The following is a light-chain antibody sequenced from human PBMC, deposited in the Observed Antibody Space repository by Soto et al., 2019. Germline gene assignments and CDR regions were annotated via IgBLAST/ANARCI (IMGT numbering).Light chain of an antibody. CDR2: EVT. J-gene: IGLJ1*01. CDR3: SSFTGASTI. Sequence: QSALTQPPSASGSPGQSVTISCTGTSSDVGGYNYVSWYQQHPGKAPKLVIYEVTKRPSGVPDRFSGSKSGNTASLTVSGLQDEDEADYYCSSFTGASTIFGTGTKVTVL. CDR1: SSDVGGYNY. V-gene: IGLV2-8*01.